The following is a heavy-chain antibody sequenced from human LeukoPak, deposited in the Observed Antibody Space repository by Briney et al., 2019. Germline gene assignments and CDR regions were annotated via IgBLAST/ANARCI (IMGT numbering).Heavy chain of an antibody. J-gene: IGHJ4*02. CDR1: GFTFSSYA. V-gene: IGHV3-30-3*01. CDR3: ARDNSNYLDY. D-gene: IGHD4-11*01. Sequence: GGSLRLSCAASGFTFSSYAMHWVRQAPGKGLEWVAVISYDGSNKYYADSVKGRFTISGDNSKNTLYLQMNSLRAEDTAVYYCARDNSNYLDYWGQGTLVTVSS. CDR2: ISYDGSNK.